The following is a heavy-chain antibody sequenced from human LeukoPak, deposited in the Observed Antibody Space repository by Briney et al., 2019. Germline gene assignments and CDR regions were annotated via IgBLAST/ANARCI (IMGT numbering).Heavy chain of an antibody. CDR1: GGSISSSTW. CDR2: ISHSVST. V-gene: IGHV4-4*02. Sequence: ASGTLSLTCAVSGGSISSSTWWSWVSQPPGKGLEWIGEISHSVSTNYNPSLESRVTISVDNSKNQLSLKLTSVTAADTAVYYWWRDPHASRWRDGGDYWGQGTLVTVSS. J-gene: IGHJ4*02. D-gene: IGHD6-13*01. CDR3: WRDPHASRWRDGGDY.